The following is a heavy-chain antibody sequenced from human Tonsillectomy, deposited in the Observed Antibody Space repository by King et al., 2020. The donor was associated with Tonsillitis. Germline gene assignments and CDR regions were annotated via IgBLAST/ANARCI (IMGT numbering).Heavy chain of an antibody. D-gene: IGHD1-7*01. V-gene: IGHV4-61*02. CDR3: ARTTGWDYHLFDY. CDR1: GGSISSGIYY. Sequence: LQLQESGPGLVKPSQTLSLTCTVSGGSISSGIYYWRWIRQPAGKRLEWIGRIYTSGRTNYNPSLKSRVTMSVDTSKNQFSLKLTSVTAADTAVYYCARTTGWDYHLFDYWGQGTLVTVSS. CDR2: IYTSGRT. J-gene: IGHJ4*02.